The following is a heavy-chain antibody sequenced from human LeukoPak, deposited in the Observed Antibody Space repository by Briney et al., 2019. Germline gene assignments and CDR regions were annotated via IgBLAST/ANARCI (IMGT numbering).Heavy chain of an antibody. V-gene: IGHV4-59*01. CDR3: ARDRRYYGSGSNTYYFDY. Sequence: SETLSLTCTVSGGSISSYYWRWIRQPPGKGLEWIGYIYYSGSTNYNPSLKSRVTISVDTSKNQFSLKLSSVTAADTAVYYCARDRRYYGSGSNTYYFDYWGQGTLVTVSS. D-gene: IGHD3-10*01. CDR2: IYYSGST. J-gene: IGHJ4*02. CDR1: GGSISSYY.